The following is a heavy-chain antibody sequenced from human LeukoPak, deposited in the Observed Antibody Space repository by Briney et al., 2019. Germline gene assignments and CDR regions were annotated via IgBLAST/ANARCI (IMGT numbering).Heavy chain of an antibody. D-gene: IGHD2-8*01. J-gene: IGHJ4*02. CDR2: IYYSGST. V-gene: IGHV4-59*08. CDR1: GGSISSYY. CDR3: AGHKYASHFDY. Sequence: SETLSLTCTVAGGSISSYYWSWVRQPPGKGLGWIGYIYYSGSTNYNPSLKSRVTIPVDTSKSQFPLKLSSVTAADTAVYYWAGHKYASHFDYWGQGTLVTVSS.